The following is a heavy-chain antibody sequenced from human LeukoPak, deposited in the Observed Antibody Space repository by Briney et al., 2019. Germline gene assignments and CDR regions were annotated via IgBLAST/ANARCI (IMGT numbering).Heavy chain of an antibody. Sequence: GGSLRLSCAASGFTFSSYWMGWVRQAPGKGLEWVANIKQDGSEKYYVDSVKGRFTISRDNAKNSLYLQMNSLRAEDTAVYYCARDLIFGVVHVYYYYGMDVWGQGTTVTVSS. V-gene: IGHV3-7*01. CDR3: ARDLIFGVVHVYYYYGMDV. D-gene: IGHD3-3*01. CDR1: GFTFSSYW. CDR2: IKQDGSEK. J-gene: IGHJ6*02.